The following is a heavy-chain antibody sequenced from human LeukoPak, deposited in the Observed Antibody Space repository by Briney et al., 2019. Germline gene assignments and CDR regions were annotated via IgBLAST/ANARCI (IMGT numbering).Heavy chain of an antibody. J-gene: IGHJ4*02. V-gene: IGHV4-34*01. Sequence: PSETLSLTCAVYGGSFSGYYWSWIRQPPGKGLEWIGEINHSGSTNYNPSLKSRVTISVDTSKNQFSLKPSSVTAADTAVYYCARTGYCSSTSCLPFGYWGQGTLVTVSS. CDR2: INHSGST. CDR1: GGSFSGYY. CDR3: ARTGYCSSTSCLPFGY. D-gene: IGHD2-2*01.